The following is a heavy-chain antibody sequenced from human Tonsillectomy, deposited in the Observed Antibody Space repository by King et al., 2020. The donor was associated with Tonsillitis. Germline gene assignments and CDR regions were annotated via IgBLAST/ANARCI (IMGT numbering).Heavy chain of an antibody. J-gene: IGHJ4*02. D-gene: IGHD5-18*01. CDR2: IHPNSGGT. CDR3: ATVRWIQLWHHFDS. Sequence: VQLVESGAEVKKPGASVKVSCKASGYTFTDYYIHWVRQAPGQGLEWMGWIHPNSGGTHYAQKFQGRVTMTRDTSISTAYLELSSLRSDDTAVYYCATVRWIQLWHHFDSWRQGTLVTVSS. V-gene: IGHV1-2*02. CDR1: GYTFTDYY.